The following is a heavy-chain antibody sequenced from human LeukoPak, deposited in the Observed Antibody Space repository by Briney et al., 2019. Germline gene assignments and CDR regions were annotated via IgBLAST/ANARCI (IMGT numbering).Heavy chain of an antibody. CDR3: ARDLWGVAVAGAGKDV. D-gene: IGHD3-16*01. Sequence: GKSLRTSCVGAGFVFSNHVIHWVRQAPGQGLEWVSMISYDGSGKHYADSVGGRLTISRDNSKNTVYLQMDSLTAEDTAIYYCARDLWGVAVAGAGKDVWGQGTTVTVSS. CDR2: ISYDGSGK. J-gene: IGHJ6*02. V-gene: IGHV3-30*04. CDR1: GFVFSNHV.